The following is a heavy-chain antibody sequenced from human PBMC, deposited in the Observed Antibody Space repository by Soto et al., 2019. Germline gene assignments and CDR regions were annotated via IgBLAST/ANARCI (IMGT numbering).Heavy chain of an antibody. V-gene: IGHV4-59*01. CDR3: ARVPWSSWFDP. D-gene: IGHD2-15*01. CDR1: GGSITSYS. CDR2: IYYSGST. Sequence: QVQLQESGPGLVKPSETLSLTCTVSGGSITSYSWSWIRQPPGKGLEWIGYIYYSGSTNYNPSLRSRLTMSVDTSRNPVSLNLSSVTAADTAVYYCARVPWSSWFDPWGQGTLVTVSS. J-gene: IGHJ5*02.